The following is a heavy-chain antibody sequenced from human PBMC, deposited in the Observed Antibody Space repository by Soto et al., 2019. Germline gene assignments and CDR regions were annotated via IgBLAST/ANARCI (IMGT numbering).Heavy chain of an antibody. J-gene: IGHJ6*03. CDR3: ARGGLSSTSARYSYYYYMDV. CDR2: ISAYNGNT. CDR1: GYTFTSYG. Sequence: ASVKVSCKASGYTFTSYGISWVRQAPGQGLEWMGWISAYNGNTNYAQKLQGRVTMTTDTSTSTAYMELGSLRSDDTAVYYCARGGLSSTSARYSYYYYMDVWGKGTTVTVSS. V-gene: IGHV1-18*01. D-gene: IGHD2-2*01.